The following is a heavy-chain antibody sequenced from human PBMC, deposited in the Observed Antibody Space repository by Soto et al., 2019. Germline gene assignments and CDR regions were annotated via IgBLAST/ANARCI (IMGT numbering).Heavy chain of an antibody. CDR3: AGQFQGIAVRDY. CDR2: INHSGST. Sequence: QVQLQQWGAGLLKPSETLSLTCGVYGGSFSGYYWSWIRQPPGKGLEWIGEINHSGSTNYNNPSLKSPVPVSVDTSQNQFSLKLSVVTAADTAVDYCAGQFQGIAVRDYWGQGTLVTVSS. CDR1: GGSFSGYY. V-gene: IGHV4-34*01. J-gene: IGHJ4*02. D-gene: IGHD6-19*01.